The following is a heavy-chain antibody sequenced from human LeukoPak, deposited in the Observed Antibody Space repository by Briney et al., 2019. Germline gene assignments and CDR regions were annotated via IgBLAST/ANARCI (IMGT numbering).Heavy chain of an antibody. CDR2: ISYDGSNK. Sequence: GGSLRLSCAASGFTFSSYGMHWVRQAPGKGLEWVAVISYDGSNKYYADSVKGRFTISRDNSKNTLYLQMNSLRAEDTAVYYCAKGSGKDGYNSHYYYYGMDVWGQGTTVTVSS. V-gene: IGHV3-30*18. D-gene: IGHD5-24*01. CDR1: GFTFSSYG. J-gene: IGHJ6*02. CDR3: AKGSGKDGYNSHYYYYGMDV.